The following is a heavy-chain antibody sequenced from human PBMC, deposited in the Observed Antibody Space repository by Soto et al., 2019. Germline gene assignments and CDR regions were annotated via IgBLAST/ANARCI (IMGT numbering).Heavy chain of an antibody. CDR1: GGSISSSNYY. Sequence: SETLSLTCTVSGGSISSSNYYWGWIRQPPGKGLEWIGTMHYSGITNYNPSLKSRVTISVDTSKNQFSLKLSSVTAADTAVYYCARRTPLYASESSRFDPWGQGALVTVSS. CDR2: MHYSGIT. CDR3: ARRTPLYASESSRFDP. V-gene: IGHV4-39*01. J-gene: IGHJ5*02. D-gene: IGHD3-10*01.